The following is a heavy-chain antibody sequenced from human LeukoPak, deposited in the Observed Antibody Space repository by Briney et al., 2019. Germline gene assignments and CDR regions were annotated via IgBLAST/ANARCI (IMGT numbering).Heavy chain of an antibody. CDR3: ARDSSLVRGVIIPLDY. V-gene: IGHV1-2*02. CDR1: GYTFTGYY. J-gene: IGHJ4*02. CDR2: INPNSGGT. D-gene: IGHD3-10*01. Sequence: ASVKVSCKAAGYTFTGYYMHWVRQAPGQGLEWMGWINPNSGGTNYAQKFQGRVTMTGDTSISTAYTELSRLRSDDTAVYYCARDSSLVRGVIIPLDYWSQGTLVTVSS.